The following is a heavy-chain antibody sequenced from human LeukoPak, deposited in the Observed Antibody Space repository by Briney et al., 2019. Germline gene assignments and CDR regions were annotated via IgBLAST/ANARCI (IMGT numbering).Heavy chain of an antibody. D-gene: IGHD3-10*01. CDR2: ISGSGGST. Sequence: GGSLRLSCAASGFTFSSYAMSWVRQAPGKGLEWVSAISGSGGSTYYADSVKGRFTISRDNAKNTLYLQMNSLRAEDTAIYYCAREGVIRPYFDYWGQGTLVTVSS. CDR3: AREGVIRPYFDY. V-gene: IGHV3-23*01. J-gene: IGHJ4*02. CDR1: GFTFSSYA.